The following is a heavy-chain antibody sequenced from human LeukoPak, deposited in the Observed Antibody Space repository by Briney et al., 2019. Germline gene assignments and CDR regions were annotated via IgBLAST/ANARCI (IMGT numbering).Heavy chain of an antibody. CDR1: GYSFTTYW. CDR3: ARLVTVGLAYFDY. V-gene: IGHV5-51*01. D-gene: IGHD3-16*02. J-gene: IGHJ4*02. CDR2: IYPGDSDT. Sequence: GESLKISCKTSGYSFTTYWIGWVRRVPGKGLELMGIIYPGDSDTRYSPSFQGQVTMSVDNSITTAYLQWSSLKASDTAMYYCARLVTVGLAYFDYWGQGTLVTVSS.